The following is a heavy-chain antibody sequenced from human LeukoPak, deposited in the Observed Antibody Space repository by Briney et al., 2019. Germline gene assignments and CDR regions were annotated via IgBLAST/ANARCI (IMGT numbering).Heavy chain of an antibody. Sequence: GGSLRLSCAASGFTFSSDWMHWVRQGPGKGLVWVSRVNSDGGSTNYADSVKGRFTISRDNAKNTLYLQMNSLRADDTAVYYCARSGGRSPFDMWGQGTMVTVSS. CDR2: VNSDGGST. CDR3: ARSGGRSPFDM. D-gene: IGHD6-19*01. CDR1: GFTFSSDW. V-gene: IGHV3-74*01. J-gene: IGHJ3*02.